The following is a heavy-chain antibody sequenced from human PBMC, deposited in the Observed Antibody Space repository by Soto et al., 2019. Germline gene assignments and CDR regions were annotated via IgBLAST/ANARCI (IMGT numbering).Heavy chain of an antibody. CDR3: AKGRVPTIGSADC. Sequence: PGGSLRLSCAASGFTFDDYAMHWVRQAPGKGLEWVSGISWNSGSIDYADSVKGRFTISRDNAKNSLYLQMNNLRAGDTALYYCAKGRVPTIGSADCWGQGTLVTVSS. J-gene: IGHJ4*02. CDR2: ISWNSGSI. CDR1: GFTFDDYA. D-gene: IGHD5-12*01. V-gene: IGHV3-9*01.